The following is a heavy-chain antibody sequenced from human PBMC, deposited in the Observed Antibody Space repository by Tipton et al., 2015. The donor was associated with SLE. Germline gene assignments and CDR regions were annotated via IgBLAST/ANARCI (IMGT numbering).Heavy chain of an antibody. Sequence: QLVQSGGAVVQPGRSLTLSCAASGFTFSDYAMSWVRQAPGKGLEWVSAITPSGVNSYYADSVKGRFTISRDNSKNTLYLQMNSLRAEDTAVYYCAKRALYGSGSSEDVWGQGTTVTVSS. CDR3: AKRALYGSGSSEDV. D-gene: IGHD3-10*01. CDR1: GFTFSDYA. CDR2: ITPSGVNS. J-gene: IGHJ6*02. V-gene: IGHV3-23*04.